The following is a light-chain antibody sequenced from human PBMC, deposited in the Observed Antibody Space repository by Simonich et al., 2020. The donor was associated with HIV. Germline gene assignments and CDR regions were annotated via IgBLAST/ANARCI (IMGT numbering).Light chain of an antibody. V-gene: IGKV4-1*01. CDR2: WAS. Sequence: DIVMTQSPDSLAVSLGERATINCKSSQSVLYSSNNKNYLAWYQQKQGQPPKLLIYWASTREAGVPDRSSGSGSGTDFTLTISSLQAEDVAVYYCQQYYSTPRTFGQGTKVEIK. CDR3: QQYYSTPRT. J-gene: IGKJ1*01. CDR1: QSVLYSSNNKNY.